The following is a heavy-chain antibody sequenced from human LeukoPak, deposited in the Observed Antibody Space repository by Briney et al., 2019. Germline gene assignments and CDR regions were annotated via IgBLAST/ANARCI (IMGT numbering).Heavy chain of an antibody. J-gene: IGHJ4*02. V-gene: IGHV4-59*01. CDR1: RVAISSDD. CDR2: ISYNGTS. D-gene: IGHD4-17*01. Sequence: SQTLSLTCNVSRVAISSDDCTWIPEPPGTELEWFGYISYNGTSKYSPSLKCRVAISIDTSKKQFSLKLNSVTAADTAVYFCARGDDYGVPLTEWGQGTLVTVSS. CDR3: ARGDDYGVPLTE.